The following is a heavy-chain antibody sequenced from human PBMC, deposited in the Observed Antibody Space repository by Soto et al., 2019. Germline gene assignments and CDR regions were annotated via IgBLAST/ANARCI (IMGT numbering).Heavy chain of an antibody. Sequence: PGESLKISCKGSGYSFTSYWIGWVRQMQGKGLECMGIIYPGDSDTRYSPSFQGQVTISADKSISTAYLQWSSLKASDTAMYYCARMVIQPWSTKYYYYYGMDVLGQGTTVTVSS. V-gene: IGHV5-51*01. CDR3: ARMVIQPWSTKYYYYYGMDV. D-gene: IGHD5-18*01. CDR1: GYSFTSYW. J-gene: IGHJ6*02. CDR2: IYPGDSDT.